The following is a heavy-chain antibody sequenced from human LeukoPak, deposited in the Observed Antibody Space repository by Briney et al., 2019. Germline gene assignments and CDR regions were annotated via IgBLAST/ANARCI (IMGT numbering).Heavy chain of an antibody. V-gene: IGHV1-69*01. CDR3: ARATLEYYYDSSGYYSGWFDP. CDR1: GGTFSSYA. J-gene: IGHJ5*02. Sequence: ASVKVSCKASGGTFSSYAISWVRQAPGQGLEWMGGIIPIFGTANYAQKFQGRVTITADESTSTAYMELSSLRSEDTAVYYCARATLEYYYDSSGYYSGWFDPWGQGTLVTVSS. D-gene: IGHD3-22*01. CDR2: IIPIFGTA.